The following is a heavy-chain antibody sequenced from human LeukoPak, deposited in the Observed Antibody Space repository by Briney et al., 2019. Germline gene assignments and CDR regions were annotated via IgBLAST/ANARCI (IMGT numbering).Heavy chain of an antibody. D-gene: IGHD1-26*01. Sequence: GASVKVSCKASGGTFSSYAISWVRQAPGQGLEWMGGIILIFGTANYAQKFQGRVTITADESTSTAYMELSSLRSEDTAVYYCARDRLWVAQGTLDYWGQGTLVTVSS. V-gene: IGHV1-69*13. CDR2: IILIFGTA. J-gene: IGHJ4*02. CDR1: GGTFSSYA. CDR3: ARDRLWVAQGTLDY.